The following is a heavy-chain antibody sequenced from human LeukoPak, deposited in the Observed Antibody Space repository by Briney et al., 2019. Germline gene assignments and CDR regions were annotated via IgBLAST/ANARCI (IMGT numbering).Heavy chain of an antibody. J-gene: IGHJ4*02. V-gene: IGHV3-20*04. Sequence: PGGSLRLSCAASGFTFDDYGMTWVRQTPGKGLEWVSTINWNGGSTAYADSVKGRFTISRDNAKNSLYLQMNSLRAEDTAVYYCAKGLAVSNNYDFDYWGQGTLVTVSS. CDR3: AKGLAVSNNYDFDY. CDR1: GFTFDDYG. CDR2: INWNGGST. D-gene: IGHD5-24*01.